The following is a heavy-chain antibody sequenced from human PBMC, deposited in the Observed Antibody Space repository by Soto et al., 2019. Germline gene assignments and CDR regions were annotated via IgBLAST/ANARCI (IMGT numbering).Heavy chain of an antibody. CDR1: GFSFSHYG. J-gene: IGHJ6*02. V-gene: IGHV3-30*03. Sequence: QVQLVESGGGVVQPGRSLRLSCVASGFSFSHYGMHWVRQAPGKGLEWVADKSDDGSDEHYADSVKGRFTVSRDNSKNTWYLQINGLGGEDTVGYFGGKGLDGNSRVGMDVWGQGTTVTVSS. D-gene: IGHD1-7*01. CDR3: GKGLDGNSRVGMDV. CDR2: KSDDGSDE.